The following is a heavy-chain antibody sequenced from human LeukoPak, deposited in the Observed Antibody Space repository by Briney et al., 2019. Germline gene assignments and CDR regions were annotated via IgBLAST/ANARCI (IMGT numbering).Heavy chain of an antibody. V-gene: IGHV4-59*12. CDR3: AGRTSFYDSSGYYYGADY. J-gene: IGHJ4*02. D-gene: IGHD3-22*01. CDR2: IYYSGST. CDR1: SGSISSYY. Sequence: KTSETLSLTCTVSSGSISSYYWSWIRQPPGKGLEWIGYIYYSGSTYYNPSLKSRVTISVDTSKNQFSLKLSSVTAADTAVYYCAGRTSFYDSSGYYYGADYWGQGTLVTVSS.